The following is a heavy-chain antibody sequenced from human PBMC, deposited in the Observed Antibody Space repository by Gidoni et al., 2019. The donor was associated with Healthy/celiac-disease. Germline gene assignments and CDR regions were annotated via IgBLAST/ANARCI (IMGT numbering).Heavy chain of an antibody. Sequence: QVQLQVPGPGLVRPSETLSLTCTVSGSPTSRSYWSWIRQPPGTGLEWSGYIYYSGSTNYNPALKSRVTISVDTSKDQFSLKLSSVTAADTAVYYCARGLPLDYGDYEPLPSYYYYYGMDVWGQGTTVTVSS. CDR2: IYYSGST. CDR1: GSPTSRSY. V-gene: IGHV4-59*01. J-gene: IGHJ6*02. CDR3: ARGLPLDYGDYEPLPSYYYYYGMDV. D-gene: IGHD4-17*01.